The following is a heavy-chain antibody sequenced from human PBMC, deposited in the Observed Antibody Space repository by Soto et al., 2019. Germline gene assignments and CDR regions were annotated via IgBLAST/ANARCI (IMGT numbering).Heavy chain of an antibody. CDR2: ISYDGSNK. CDR3: AKDRTPRKYGGYFRTTGYYFDY. J-gene: IGHJ4*02. CDR1: GFTFSSYG. D-gene: IGHD5-12*01. Sequence: GGSLRLSCAASGFTFSSYGMHWVRQAPGKGLEWVAVISYDGSNKYYADSVKGRFTISRDNSKNTLYLQMNSLRAEDTAVYYCAKDRTPRKYGGYFRTTGYYFDYWGQGTLVTVSS. V-gene: IGHV3-30*18.